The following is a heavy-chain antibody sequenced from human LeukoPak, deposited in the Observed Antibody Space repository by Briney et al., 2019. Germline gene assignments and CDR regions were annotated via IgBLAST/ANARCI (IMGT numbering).Heavy chain of an antibody. V-gene: IGHV1-18*01. CDR1: GYTFVTYG. D-gene: IGHD3-10*01. Sequence: ASVKVSCKASGYTFVTYGISWVRQAPGQGLEWMGWISPYNGDTNYAQNLRGRVTMTTDTSTSTVYMELRILRSDDTAVYYCARDHGESATTDTFDYWGQGVLVTVSS. J-gene: IGHJ4*02. CDR3: ARDHGESATTDTFDY. CDR2: ISPYNGDT.